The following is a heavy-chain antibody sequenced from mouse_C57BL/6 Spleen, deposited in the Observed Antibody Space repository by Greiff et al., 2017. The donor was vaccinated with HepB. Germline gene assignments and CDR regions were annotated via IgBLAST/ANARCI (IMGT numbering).Heavy chain of an antibody. CDR3: ARIYYGYDEGAMDY. Sequence: EVQLVESGPELVKPGASVKISCKASGYSFTDYNMNWVKQSNGKSLEWIGVINPNYGTTSYNQKFKGKATLTVDQSSSTAYMQLNSLTSEDSAVYYCARIYYGYDEGAMDYWGQGTSVTVSS. CDR2: INPNYGTT. D-gene: IGHD2-2*01. J-gene: IGHJ4*01. CDR1: GYSFTDYN. V-gene: IGHV1-39*01.